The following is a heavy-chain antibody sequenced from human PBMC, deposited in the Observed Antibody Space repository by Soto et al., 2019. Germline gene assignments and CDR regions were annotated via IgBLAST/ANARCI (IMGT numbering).Heavy chain of an antibody. Sequence: GGSLRLSCGASGFTFRSYAMSWVRQAPGKGLEWVSTISGGGGSTYYADSVKGRFTISRDNSKNTLYLQMNSLRAEDTALYYCAKLRSVAAAGYFDYWGQGTLVTVSS. CDR1: GFTFRSYA. CDR3: AKLRSVAAAGYFDY. CDR2: ISGGGGST. D-gene: IGHD6-13*01. V-gene: IGHV3-23*01. J-gene: IGHJ4*02.